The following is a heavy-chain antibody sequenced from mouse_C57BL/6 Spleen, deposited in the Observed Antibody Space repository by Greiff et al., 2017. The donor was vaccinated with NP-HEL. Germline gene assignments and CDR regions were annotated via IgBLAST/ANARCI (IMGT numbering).Heavy chain of an antibody. J-gene: IGHJ1*03. CDR3: ARVTTVVERYFDV. CDR2: ISDGGSYT. D-gene: IGHD1-1*01. V-gene: IGHV5-4*01. CDR1: GFTFSSYA. Sequence: EVQGVESGGGLVKPGGSLKLSCAASGFTFSSYAMSWVRQTPEKRLEWVATISDGGSYTYYPDNVKGRFTISRDNAKNNLYLQMSHLKSEDTAMYYCARVTTVVERYFDVWGTGTTVTVSS.